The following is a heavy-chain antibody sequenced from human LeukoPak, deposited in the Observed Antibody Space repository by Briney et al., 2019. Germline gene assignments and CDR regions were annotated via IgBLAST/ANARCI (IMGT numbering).Heavy chain of an antibody. CDR2: ISYDGSNK. Sequence: PGGSLRLSCAASGFTFSSYAMHWVRQAPGKGLEWVAVISYDGSNKYYADSVKGRFTISRDNSKNTLYLQMNSLRAEDTAVYYCAREPPTSYVHLDYWGQGTLVTVSS. D-gene: IGHD1-26*01. J-gene: IGHJ4*02. CDR3: AREPPTSYVHLDY. V-gene: IGHV3-30*04. CDR1: GFTFSSYA.